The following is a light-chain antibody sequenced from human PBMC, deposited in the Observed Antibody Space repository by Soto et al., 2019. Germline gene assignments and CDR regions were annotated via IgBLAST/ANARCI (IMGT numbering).Light chain of an antibody. J-gene: IGKJ1*01. V-gene: IGKV3-20*01. CDR3: QDYCSSRWT. CDR2: GAT. Sequence: EIVLTQSPGPLSLAPGQRATLSCRASQSISGSYLGWYQQRSGKSPRLLIYGATSRASGLPARFSGSGSGTDFTGTIGRLESGDFAVYYCQDYCSSRWTFGQGTKVEIK. CDR1: QSISGSY.